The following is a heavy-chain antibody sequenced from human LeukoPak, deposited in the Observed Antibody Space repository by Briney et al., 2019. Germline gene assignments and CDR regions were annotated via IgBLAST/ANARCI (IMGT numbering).Heavy chain of an antibody. Sequence: SQNLSRTCAIYGDTVSSNTAAWNWTRQSPSRGLEWLGRTYDTYKSYNDYALAAISRKAINPDTSKNQFSLQLNSVTPEDTAVYYCARSPCDSSGYPFYYFDYWGQGTLVTVSS. CDR2: TYDTYKSYN. CDR3: ARSPCDSSGYPFYYFDY. D-gene: IGHD3-22*01. V-gene: IGHV6-1*01. CDR1: GDTVSSNTAA. J-gene: IGHJ4*02.